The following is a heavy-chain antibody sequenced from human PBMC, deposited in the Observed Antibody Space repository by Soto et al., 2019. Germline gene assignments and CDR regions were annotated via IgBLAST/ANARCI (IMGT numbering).Heavy chain of an antibody. J-gene: IGHJ6*02. CDR1: GYSFTSDC. Sequence: PGESLKISCTGSGYSFTSDCTRSVRQMPGKGLEWMGRIDPSDSYTNYSPSFQGHVTISADKSISTAYLQWSSLKASDTAMYYCATHHNSGYHYYGMYGWGQGTTVTVSS. CDR2: IDPSDSYT. D-gene: IGHD1-1*01. CDR3: ATHHNSGYHYYGMYG. V-gene: IGHV5-10-1*01.